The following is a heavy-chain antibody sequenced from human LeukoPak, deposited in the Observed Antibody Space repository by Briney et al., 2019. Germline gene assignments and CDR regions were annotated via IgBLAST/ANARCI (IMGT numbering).Heavy chain of an antibody. J-gene: IGHJ3*02. CDR3: ARDRGSVPAAILDAFDI. Sequence: GASVKVSCKASGYTFTSYYMHWVRQAPGQGLEWMGIINPSGGSTSYAQKFQGRVTMTRGTSTSTVYMELSSLRSEDTAVYYCARDRGSVPAAILDAFDIWGQGTMVTVSS. D-gene: IGHD2-2*02. CDR1: GYTFTSYY. CDR2: INPSGGST. V-gene: IGHV1-46*01.